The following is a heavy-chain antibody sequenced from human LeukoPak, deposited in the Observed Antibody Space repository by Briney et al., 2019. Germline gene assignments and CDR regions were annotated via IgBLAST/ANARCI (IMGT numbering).Heavy chain of an antibody. CDR2: IYPGDSDT. V-gene: IGHV5-51*01. CDR3: ARREYCSGGGCYWFDP. Sequence: GESLKISCKGSGYSFTSYWIGWVRQLPGKGLEWMGIIYPGDSDTRYSPSFQGQVTISADKSISTAYLQWSSLKASDTAMYYCARREYCSGGGCYWFDPWGQGTLVTVSS. J-gene: IGHJ5*02. D-gene: IGHD2-15*01. CDR1: GYSFTSYW.